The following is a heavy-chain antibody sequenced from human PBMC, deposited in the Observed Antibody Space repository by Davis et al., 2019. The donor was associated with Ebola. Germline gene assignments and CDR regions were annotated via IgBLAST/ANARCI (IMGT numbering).Heavy chain of an antibody. V-gene: IGHV3-74*01. Sequence: HTGGSLRLSCAASAFTFSTYWMHWVRHAPGKGLVWVSRNNSDGSSTSYADSVKGRFTISRDNAKNTLYLQMNSLGAEDTAMYYCARLLDYYDSSADYWGQGTLVTVSS. CDR3: ARLLDYYDSSADY. D-gene: IGHD3-22*01. J-gene: IGHJ4*02. CDR1: AFTFSTYW. CDR2: NNSDGSST.